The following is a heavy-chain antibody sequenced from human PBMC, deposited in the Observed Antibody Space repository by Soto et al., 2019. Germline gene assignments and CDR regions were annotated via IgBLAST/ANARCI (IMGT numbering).Heavy chain of an antibody. Sequence: QVQLVESGGGVVQPGRSLRLSCAASGFTFSSYAMHWVRQAPGKGLEWVAVISYDGSNKYYADSVKGRFTISRDNSKNTLYLQMNSLRAEDTAVYYCARARGVVITRGFFQHWGQGTLVTVSS. J-gene: IGHJ1*01. D-gene: IGHD3-22*01. CDR1: GFTFSSYA. CDR3: ARARGVVITRGFFQH. CDR2: ISYDGSNK. V-gene: IGHV3-30-3*01.